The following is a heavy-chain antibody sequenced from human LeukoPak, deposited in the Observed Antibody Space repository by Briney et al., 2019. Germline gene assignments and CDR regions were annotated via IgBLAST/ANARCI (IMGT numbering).Heavy chain of an antibody. CDR3: AKIDWSSGF. Sequence: GGSLRLSCAASGFTFSGYAMSWVRQAPGKGLEWVSTIFGSGSNTYYADSVKGRFIISRDNSKNTLYLQMDSLRAEDTAVYFCAKIDWSSGFWGQGTLVAVSS. CDR2: IFGSGSNT. D-gene: IGHD3-9*01. J-gene: IGHJ4*02. V-gene: IGHV3-23*05. CDR1: GFTFSGYA.